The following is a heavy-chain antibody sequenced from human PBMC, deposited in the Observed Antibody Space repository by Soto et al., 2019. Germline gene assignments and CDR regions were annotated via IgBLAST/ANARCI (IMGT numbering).Heavy chain of an antibody. CDR3: ARESGGATATLDYYYFYMDV. CDR2: INPNGGAT. CDR1: GDSFNDYY. J-gene: IGHJ6*03. D-gene: IGHD1-26*01. V-gene: IGHV1-2*02. Sequence: VQLAQSGAEVKKPGASVKVSCKTSGDSFNDYYIHWVRQAPGQGLEWMGWINPNGGATKYAHKFQGRVTVTRDTSIRTVYMELSSLRSDDTAVYYCARESGGATATLDYYYFYMDVWGKGTTVTVSS.